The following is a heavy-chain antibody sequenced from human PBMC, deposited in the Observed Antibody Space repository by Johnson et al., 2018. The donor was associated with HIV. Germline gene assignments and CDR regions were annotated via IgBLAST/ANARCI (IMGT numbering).Heavy chain of an antibody. CDR3: ARAYSYGALDI. D-gene: IGHD1-26*01. CDR1: GFAFSNYA. V-gene: IGHV3-23*04. Sequence: VQLVESGGGLVQPGGSLRLSCAASGFAFSNYAMTWVRQAPGKGLAWVSSITGSGGNTYDADSVKGRFTISRDNSKNTLYLQMNSLTAEDTALYYCARAYSYGALDIWGQGTMVTVSS. CDR2: ITGSGGNT. J-gene: IGHJ3*02.